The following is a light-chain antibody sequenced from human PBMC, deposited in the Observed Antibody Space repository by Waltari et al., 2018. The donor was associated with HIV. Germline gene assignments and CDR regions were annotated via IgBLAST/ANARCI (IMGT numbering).Light chain of an antibody. CDR3: QQSYNTPWT. J-gene: IGKJ1*01. Sequence: DIQLTQSPSSLSASVRDRVTITCRASQSIRTHLNWYQQKPGKPPKLLIYGASSFQSGVPARFSGSGSGTGFTLTINSLQPEDSATYYCQQSYNTPWTFGQGTKVEIK. CDR1: QSIRTH. V-gene: IGKV1-39*01. CDR2: GAS.